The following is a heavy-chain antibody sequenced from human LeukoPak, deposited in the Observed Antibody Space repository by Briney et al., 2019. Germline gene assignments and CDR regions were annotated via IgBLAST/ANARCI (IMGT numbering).Heavy chain of an antibody. D-gene: IGHD3-22*01. CDR2: IYTSGST. J-gene: IGHJ5*02. CDR3: ARDLFRAGYYYDSSGYYENWFDP. CDR1: GGSISGGSYY. V-gene: IGHV4-61*02. Sequence: SETLSRTCTVSGGSISGGSYYWSWIRQPAGKGLEWIGRIYTSGSTNYNPSLKSRVTISVDTSKNQFSLKLSSVTAADTAVYYCARDLFRAGYYYDSSGYYENWFDPWGQGTLVTVSS.